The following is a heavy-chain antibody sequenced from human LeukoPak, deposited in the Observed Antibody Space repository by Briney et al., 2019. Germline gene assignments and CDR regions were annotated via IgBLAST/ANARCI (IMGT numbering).Heavy chain of an antibody. CDR3: AGGGKRAVAGTRCPQYFQH. CDR1: GLTFSSYS. Sequence: GGSLRLSCAASGLTFSSYSMHWVRQAPGKGLEWVAYIRYDGSNKYYADSVRGRFTISRDNSKNTLYVQMNSLRAEDTSVYYCAGGGKRAVAGTRCPQYFQHWGQGTLVTVSS. D-gene: IGHD6-19*01. J-gene: IGHJ1*01. CDR2: IRYDGSNK. V-gene: IGHV3-30*02.